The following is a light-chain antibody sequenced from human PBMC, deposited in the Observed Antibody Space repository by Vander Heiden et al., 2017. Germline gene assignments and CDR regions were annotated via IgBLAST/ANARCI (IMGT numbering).Light chain of an antibody. CDR3: QSYDDSLSGSL. J-gene: IGLJ2*01. CDR1: TSNIGARFD. CDR2: GNN. Sequence: QSVPTQPPSVSGAPGQRVTISCTGSTSNIGARFDVHWYQQLPGTAPKLLIYGNNNRPSGVPDRFSGSKSGTSASLAITGLQAEDEADYYCQSYDDSLSGSLFGGGTKLTVL. V-gene: IGLV1-40*01.